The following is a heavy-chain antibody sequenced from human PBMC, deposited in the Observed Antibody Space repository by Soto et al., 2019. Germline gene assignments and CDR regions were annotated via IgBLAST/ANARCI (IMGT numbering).Heavy chain of an antibody. CDR1: GGTFSSYA. D-gene: IGHD6-19*01. CDR2: IIPIFGTA. Sequence: SVKVSCKASGGTFSSYAISWVRQAPGQGLEWMGGIIPIFGTANYAQKFQGRVTITADESTSTAYMELSSLRSEDTAVYYCARGPGQWLVQGYYSGMDVWGQGTTVTVSS. V-gene: IGHV1-69*13. J-gene: IGHJ6*02. CDR3: ARGPGQWLVQGYYSGMDV.